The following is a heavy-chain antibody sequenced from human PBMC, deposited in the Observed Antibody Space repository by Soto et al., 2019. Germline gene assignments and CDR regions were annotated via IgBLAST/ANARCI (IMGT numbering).Heavy chain of an antibody. V-gene: IGHV3-23*01. Sequence: VGSLRLSCAASGFTFSSYAMSWVRQAPGKGLEWVSGISGSGGSTYYADSVKGRFTISRDNSKDTLYLQMSTLRAEDTAIYYCAKTLVGATYYNYYGMDVWGQGTTVTVSS. CDR1: GFTFSSYA. D-gene: IGHD1-26*01. CDR2: ISGSGGST. J-gene: IGHJ6*02. CDR3: AKTLVGATYYNYYGMDV.